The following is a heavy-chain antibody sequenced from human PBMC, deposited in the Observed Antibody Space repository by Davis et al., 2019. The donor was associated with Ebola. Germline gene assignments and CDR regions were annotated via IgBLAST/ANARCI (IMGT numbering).Heavy chain of an antibody. CDR1: GGPISGYY. J-gene: IGHJ6*02. D-gene: IGHD2-15*01. Sequence: PSETLSLTCTVPGGPISGYYWNWIRRPAGKGLEWIGRFQTTGCTNYNPSLKSPVTMPVDTSKHQLSLKLNSVTAADTAVYYCARWPGYCSGGNCYSGLDVWGQGTTVTVSS. CDR2: FQTTGCT. V-gene: IGHV4-4*07. CDR3: ARWPGYCSGGNCYSGLDV.